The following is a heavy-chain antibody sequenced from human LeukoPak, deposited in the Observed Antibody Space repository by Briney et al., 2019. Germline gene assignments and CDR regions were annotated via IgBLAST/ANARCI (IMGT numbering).Heavy chain of an antibody. CDR2: ISSNSRYI. V-gene: IGHV3-21*01. J-gene: IGHJ4*02. Sequence: PGGSLRLSCAASGFTFSTYSMNWVRQAPGKGLEWVSSISSNSRYIYYTDSVKGRFTISRDNTKNSLYLHMNSLRAEDTAVYYCARRPINWGQGTLVTVSS. CDR1: GFTFSTYS. CDR3: ARRPIN.